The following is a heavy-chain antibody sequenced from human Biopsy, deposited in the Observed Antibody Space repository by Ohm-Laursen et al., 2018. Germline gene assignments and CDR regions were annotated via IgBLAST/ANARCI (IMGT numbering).Heavy chain of an antibody. CDR3: ARRSAANWYFNL. J-gene: IGHJ2*01. CDR2: IYYTGST. Sequence: SDTLSLTCTVSRDSISNYYWTWIRQSPGKGLEWIGYIYYTGSTNYNPSLQSRVTISLDTSNNQLSLRLRSVTAADAAVYYCARRSAANWYFNLWGRGTLVTVSS. D-gene: IGHD6-25*01. CDR1: RDSISNYY. V-gene: IGHV4-59*08.